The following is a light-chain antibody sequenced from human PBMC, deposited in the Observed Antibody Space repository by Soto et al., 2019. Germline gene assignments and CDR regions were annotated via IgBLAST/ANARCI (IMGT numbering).Light chain of an antibody. CDR1: QAISSY. Sequence: DIQLTQSPSSLSASVGDRVTITCRASQAISSYLAWYQQKPGKVPELLIYATSTLQSGAPSRFGGRGSATDFTLTISSLQPEDVATYYCHKYNHAPTFGGGTKVEIK. CDR3: HKYNHAPT. CDR2: ATS. J-gene: IGKJ4*01. V-gene: IGKV1-27*01.